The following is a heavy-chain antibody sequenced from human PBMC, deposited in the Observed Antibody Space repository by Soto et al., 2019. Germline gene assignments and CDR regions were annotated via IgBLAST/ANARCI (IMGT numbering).Heavy chain of an antibody. CDR2: INAGNGNT. Sequence: ASVKVSCKASGYTFTSYAMHWVRQAPGQRLEWMGWINAGNGNTKYSQKFQGRVTITRDTSASTAYMELSSLRSEDTAVYYCARPHKQQLVIGVFDYWGQGTLVTVSS. CDR3: ARPHKQQLVIGVFDY. V-gene: IGHV1-3*01. J-gene: IGHJ4*02. CDR1: GYTFTSYA. D-gene: IGHD6-13*01.